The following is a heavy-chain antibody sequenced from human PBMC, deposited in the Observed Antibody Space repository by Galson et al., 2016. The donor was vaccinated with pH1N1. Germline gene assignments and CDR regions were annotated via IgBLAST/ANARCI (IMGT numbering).Heavy chain of an antibody. Sequence: TLSLTCTVSGASISSGYNYWNWIRQHPGKGLEWIGYIYNSGSTYYNPSLKSRLTISVDTSKNHISLHLSSVTAADTAVYYCARLMRGSYPDPLYYFDFWGQGTLVTVSS. D-gene: IGHD1-26*01. J-gene: IGHJ4*02. CDR2: IYNSGST. V-gene: IGHV4-30-4*08. CDR1: GASISSGYNY. CDR3: ARLMRGSYPDPLYYFDF.